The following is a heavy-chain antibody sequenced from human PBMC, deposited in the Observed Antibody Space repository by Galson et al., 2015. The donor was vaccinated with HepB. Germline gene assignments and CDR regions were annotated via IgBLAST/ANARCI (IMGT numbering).Heavy chain of an antibody. CDR1: GYTFALYS. CDR2: INAGNSYT. Sequence: SVKVSCKASGYTFALYSIHWVRQAPGQGLEWMGWINAGNSYTVYSEKFQGRVSITTDTSASTAYMELSSLRSEDTAVYYCAGASYYYDSSGFYYWGQGTLVSVSS. D-gene: IGHD3-22*01. V-gene: IGHV1-3*01. J-gene: IGHJ4*02. CDR3: AGASYYYDSSGFYY.